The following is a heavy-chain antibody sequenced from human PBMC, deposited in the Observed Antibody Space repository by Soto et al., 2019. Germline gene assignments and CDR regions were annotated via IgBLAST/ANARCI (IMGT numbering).Heavy chain of an antibody. CDR3: ARDQPRVVVAASWGWFDP. J-gene: IGHJ5*02. D-gene: IGHD2-15*01. V-gene: IGHV1-69*08. CDR1: GGTFSSYT. CDR2: IIPILGIA. Sequence: QVQLVQSGAEVKKPGSSVKVSCKASGGTFSSYTISWVRQAPGQGLEWMGRIIPILGIANYAQKFQGRVTITAHKVTSTAYMELSSRTSEDTAVYYCARDQPRVVVAASWGWFDPWGQGTLVTVSS.